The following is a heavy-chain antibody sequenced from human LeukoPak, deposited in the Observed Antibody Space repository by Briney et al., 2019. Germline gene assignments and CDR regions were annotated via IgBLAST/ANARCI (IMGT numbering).Heavy chain of an antibody. Sequence: GASVKVSCKASGDTFTDYYIHWVRQAPGQGLEWMGWTNPNSGGTNYAQKFQGRVTMTRDTSISTAYMELSRLRSDDTAVYYCARDSGRLLWCGECDYWGQGTLVTVSS. V-gene: IGHV1-2*02. CDR1: GDTFTDYY. J-gene: IGHJ4*02. D-gene: IGHD3-10*01. CDR3: ARDSGRLLWCGECDY. CDR2: TNPNSGGT.